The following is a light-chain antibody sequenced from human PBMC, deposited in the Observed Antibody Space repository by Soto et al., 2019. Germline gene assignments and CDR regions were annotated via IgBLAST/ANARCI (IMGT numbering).Light chain of an antibody. CDR3: AAGDDNLGGLVL. CDR1: TSNIGKNT. Sequence: QSVLTQPPSASGTPGQSVTISCSGTTSNIGKNTVNGYQKLPGTAPKLLIYKNAPRPSGVPDRFSGSKSGTSASLAVSGLHSEDEAEYYCAAGDDNLGGLVLFGGGTKLTV. V-gene: IGLV1-44*01. J-gene: IGLJ3*02. CDR2: KNA.